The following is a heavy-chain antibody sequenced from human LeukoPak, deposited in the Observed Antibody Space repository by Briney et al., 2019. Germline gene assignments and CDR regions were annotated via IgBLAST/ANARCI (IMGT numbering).Heavy chain of an antibody. V-gene: IGHV4-34*01. D-gene: IGHD6-13*01. J-gene: IGHJ2*01. CDR2: INHSGST. CDR1: GGSFSGYY. CDR3: ARDSARYWYFDL. Sequence: SETLSLTCAVYGGSFSGYYWSWIRQPPGEGLEWIGEINHSGSTNYNPSLKSRVTISVDTSKNQFSLKLSSVTAADTAVYYCARDSARYWYFDLWGRGTLVTVSS.